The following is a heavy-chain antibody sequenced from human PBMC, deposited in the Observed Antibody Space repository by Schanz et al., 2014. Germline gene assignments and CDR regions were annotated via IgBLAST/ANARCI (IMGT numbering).Heavy chain of an antibody. J-gene: IGHJ6*03. Sequence: EVQLVESGGGVVRPGGSLRLSCAASGFTFDDYAMSWVRQAPGKGLEWVSAINWSDGSTGYADSVRGRFTISRDNTKNFLHLEMNNLRAEDTAVYFCARESGGQNDLDTEPHKYTYMDVWGKGTTVTVSS. V-gene: IGHV3-20*04. CDR3: ARESGGQNDLDTEPHKYTYMDV. D-gene: IGHD1-1*01. CDR2: INWSDGST. CDR1: GFTFDDYA.